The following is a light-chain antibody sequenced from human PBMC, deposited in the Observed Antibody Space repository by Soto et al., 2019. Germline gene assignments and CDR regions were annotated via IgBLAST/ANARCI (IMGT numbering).Light chain of an antibody. CDR2: DVN. J-gene: IGLJ2*01. Sequence: QSALTQPRSVSGSPGQSVTISCTGTSSDVGGYNYVSWYQHHPGKAPKLMIYDVNKRPSGVPNRFSGSKSGNTASLTISGLQYEDEADYYCCSYAGSYVVYGGGTKLTVL. CDR3: CSYAGSYVV. CDR1: SSDVGGYNY. V-gene: IGLV2-11*01.